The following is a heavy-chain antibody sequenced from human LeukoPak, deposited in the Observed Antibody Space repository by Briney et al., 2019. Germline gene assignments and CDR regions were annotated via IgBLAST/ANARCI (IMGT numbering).Heavy chain of an antibody. CDR2: ISGSGGST. V-gene: IGHV3-23*01. CDR3: AKGAGYDFWSGTPYFDY. Sequence: PGGSLRLSCAASGFTFSSYAMSWVRQAPGKGLEWVSAISGSGGSTYYADSVKGRFTISRDNSKNTLYLQMNSLRAEDTAVYYCAKGAGYDFWSGTPYFDYWGQGTLVTVSS. CDR1: GFTFSSYA. J-gene: IGHJ4*02. D-gene: IGHD3-3*01.